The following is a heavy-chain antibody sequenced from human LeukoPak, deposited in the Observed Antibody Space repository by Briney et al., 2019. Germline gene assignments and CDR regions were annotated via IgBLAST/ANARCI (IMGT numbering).Heavy chain of an antibody. V-gene: IGHV1-69*13. CDR2: IIPIFGTA. D-gene: IGHD6-13*01. Sequence: GASVKVSCKASGGTFSSYTISWVRQAPGQGLEWMGGIIPIFGTANYAQKFQGRVTITADESTSTAYMELSSLRSEDTAVYYCARGSIAAAGSAFDIWGQGTMVTVSS. J-gene: IGHJ3*02. CDR3: ARGSIAAAGSAFDI. CDR1: GGTFSSYT.